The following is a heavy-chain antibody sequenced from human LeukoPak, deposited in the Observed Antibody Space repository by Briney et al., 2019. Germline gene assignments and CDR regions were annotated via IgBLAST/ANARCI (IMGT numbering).Heavy chain of an antibody. CDR2: IYYSGST. J-gene: IGHJ4*02. CDR1: GGSISRHY. Sequence: SETLSLTCTVSGGSISRHYWSWIRQPPGKGLEWNGYIYYSGSTNYNPSLKSRVTISVDTSKNQFSLKLSSVTAADTALYYCARYQVGPDSFDYWGQGTLVTVSS. CDR3: ARYQVGPDSFDY. V-gene: IGHV4-59*08.